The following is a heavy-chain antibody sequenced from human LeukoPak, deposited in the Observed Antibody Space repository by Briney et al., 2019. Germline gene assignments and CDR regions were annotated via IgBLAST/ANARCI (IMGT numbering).Heavy chain of an antibody. CDR3: ARQLYCGGDCYHDAFDI. J-gene: IGHJ3*02. CDR2: IYPGDSDA. CDR1: GYSFTSYW. Sequence: GESLKISCKGSGYSFTSYWIGWVRQMPGKGLEWMGIIYPGDSDARYSPSFQGQVTISADKSISTAYLQWSSLKASDTAMYYCARQLYCGGDCYHDAFDIWGQGTMVTVSS. D-gene: IGHD2-21*02. V-gene: IGHV5-51*01.